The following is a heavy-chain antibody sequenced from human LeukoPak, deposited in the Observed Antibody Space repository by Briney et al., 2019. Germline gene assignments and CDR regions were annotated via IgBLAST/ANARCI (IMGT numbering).Heavy chain of an antibody. Sequence: ASVKVSCKASGGTFSSYAISWVRQAPGQGLEWMGGIIPIFGTANYAQKFQGGVTITTDESTSTAYMELSSLRSEDTAVYYCARDSGQPHTTTGYFDYWGQGTLVTVSS. CDR3: ARDSGQPHTTTGYFDY. J-gene: IGHJ4*02. D-gene: IGHD3-10*01. V-gene: IGHV1-69*05. CDR1: GGTFSSYA. CDR2: IIPIFGTA.